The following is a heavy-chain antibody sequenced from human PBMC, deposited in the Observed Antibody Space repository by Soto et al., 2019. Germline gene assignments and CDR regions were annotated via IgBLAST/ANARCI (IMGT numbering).Heavy chain of an antibody. Sequence: EVQLLESGGGLVQPGGSLRLSCAASGFTFSSYAMSWVRQAPGKGLEWVSAISGSGGSTYYADSVKGRFTISRDNSKNTLYLQMNSQRAEDTAVYYCAKEGSRGFGELLYYYFDYWGQGTLVTVSS. D-gene: IGHD3-10*01. CDR3: AKEGSRGFGELLYYYFDY. CDR2: ISGSGGST. J-gene: IGHJ4*02. CDR1: GFTFSSYA. V-gene: IGHV3-23*01.